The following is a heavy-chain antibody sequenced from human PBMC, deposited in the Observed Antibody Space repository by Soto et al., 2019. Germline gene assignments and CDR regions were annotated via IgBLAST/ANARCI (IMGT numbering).Heavy chain of an antibody. D-gene: IGHD6-19*01. CDR2: INAGNGNT. J-gene: IGHJ4*02. CDR1: GYTFTSYA. Sequence: QVQLVQSGAEVKKPGASVKVSCKASGYTFTSYAMHWVRQAPGQRLEWMGWINAGNGNTKYSQKFQARVTITRDTSASTAYVELSSLRSEDTTVYYCARDLGGWTDSWGQGTLVTVSS. CDR3: ARDLGGWTDS. V-gene: IGHV1-3*01.